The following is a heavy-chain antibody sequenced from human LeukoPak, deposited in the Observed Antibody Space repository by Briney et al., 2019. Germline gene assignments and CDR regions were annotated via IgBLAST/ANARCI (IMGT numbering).Heavy chain of an antibody. V-gene: IGHV3-74*01. CDR3: ARGYSGSSRIDY. CDR1: GFTFSNYW. Sequence: GGSLRLSCAASGFTFSNYWVHWVRQAPGMGLVWVSRINPDGTTTSYADSVKGRFTISRDNAKNTLYLQMNSLRAEDTAVYYCARGYSGSSRIDYWGQGTLVTVSS. CDR2: INPDGTTT. J-gene: IGHJ4*02. D-gene: IGHD1-26*01.